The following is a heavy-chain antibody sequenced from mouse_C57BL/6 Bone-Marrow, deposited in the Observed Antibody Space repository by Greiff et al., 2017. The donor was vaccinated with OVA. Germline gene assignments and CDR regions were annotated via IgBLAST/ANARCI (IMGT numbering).Heavy chain of an antibody. D-gene: IGHD1-1*01. Sequence: EVKLMESGGGLVKPGGSLKLSCAASGFTFSSYAMSWVRQTPEKRLEWVATISDGGSYTYYPDNVKGRFTISRDNAKNNLYLQMSHLKSEDTAMYYCARNLLLRSLDAYWGQGTLVTVSA. V-gene: IGHV5-4*03. J-gene: IGHJ3*01. CDR2: ISDGGSYT. CDR3: ARNLLLRSLDAY. CDR1: GFTFSSYA.